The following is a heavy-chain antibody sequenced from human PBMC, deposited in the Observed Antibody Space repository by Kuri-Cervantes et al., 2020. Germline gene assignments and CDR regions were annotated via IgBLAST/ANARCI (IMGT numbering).Heavy chain of an antibody. D-gene: IGHD3-10*01. Sequence: SETLSLTCAVSGYSISSGYYWGWIRQPPGKGLEWIGSIYHSGSTYYNPSLKSRVTISVDTSKKQFSLKLSSVTAADTAVFYCARRIDAMVRGIIGGYFDYWGQGTLVTVSS. V-gene: IGHV4-38-2*01. CDR2: IYHSGST. J-gene: IGHJ4*02. CDR1: GYSISSGYY. CDR3: ARRIDAMVRGIIGGYFDY.